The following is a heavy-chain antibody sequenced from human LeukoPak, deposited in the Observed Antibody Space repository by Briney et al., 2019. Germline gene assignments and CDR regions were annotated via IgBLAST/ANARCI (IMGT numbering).Heavy chain of an antibody. V-gene: IGHV3-33*01. Sequence: GGSLRLSCAASGFTFSNYGMQWVRQAPGKGLEWVAVIWYDGSKENYVDSVRGRFTISRDNSKNTVCLQMNSLRAEDTAVYYCAREGHSSSLSYWGQGTLVTVSS. J-gene: IGHJ4*02. CDR1: GFTFSNYG. CDR3: AREGHSSSLSY. CDR2: IWYDGSKE. D-gene: IGHD6-6*01.